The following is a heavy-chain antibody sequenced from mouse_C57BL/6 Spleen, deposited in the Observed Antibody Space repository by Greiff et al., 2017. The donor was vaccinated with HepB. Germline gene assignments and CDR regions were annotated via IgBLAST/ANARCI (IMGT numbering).Heavy chain of an antibody. CDR3: AILTGTDFDY. V-gene: IGHV5-17*01. Sequence: EVKVVESGGGLVKPGGSLKLSCAASGFTFSDYGMHWVRQAPEKGLEWVAYISSGSSTIYYADTVKGRFTISRDNAKNTLFLQMTSLRSEDTAMYYCAILTGTDFDYWGQGTTVTVSS. CDR2: ISSGSSTI. J-gene: IGHJ2*01. CDR1: GFTFSDYG. D-gene: IGHD4-1*01.